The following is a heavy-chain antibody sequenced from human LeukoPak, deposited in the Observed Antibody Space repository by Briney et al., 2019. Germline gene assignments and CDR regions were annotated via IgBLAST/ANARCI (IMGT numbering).Heavy chain of an antibody. V-gene: IGHV4-34*01. J-gene: IGHJ4*02. CDR1: GGSFSGYY. D-gene: IGHD5-12*01. CDR3: ARTRRSGYDSRKRYYFDY. Sequence: SETLSLTCAVYGGSFSGYYWSWIRQPPGKGLEWIGEINHSGSTNYNPSLKSRVTISVDTSKNQFSLKLSSVTAADTAVYYCARTRRSGYDSRKRYYFDYWGQGTLVTVSS. CDR2: INHSGST.